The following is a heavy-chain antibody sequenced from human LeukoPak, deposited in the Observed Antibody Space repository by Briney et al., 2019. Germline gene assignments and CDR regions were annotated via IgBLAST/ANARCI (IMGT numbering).Heavy chain of an antibody. CDR1: GFAFSSYA. Sequence: PGGSLRLSCTASGFAFSSYAMAWVRQAPGKGLEWLSYISSSSKINYADSVKGRFTISRDNAKNSLYLQMISLRGEDTAVYYCARSANPGVHDLDPWGQGTLVTVSS. CDR3: ARSANPGVHDLDP. V-gene: IGHV3-48*01. D-gene: IGHD6-6*01. CDR2: ISSSSKI. J-gene: IGHJ5*02.